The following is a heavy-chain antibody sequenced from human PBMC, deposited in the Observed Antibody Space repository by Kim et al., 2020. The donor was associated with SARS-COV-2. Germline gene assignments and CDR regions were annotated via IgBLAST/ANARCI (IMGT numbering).Heavy chain of an antibody. CDR2: IYYSGST. CDR1: GGSISSSSYY. Sequence: SETLSLTCTVSGGSISSSSYYWGWIRQPPGKGLEWIVSIYYSGSTYYNPSLKSRVTISVATSKNQFSLKLSSVTAADTAVYYCAREENDILTGYSPWGEPLFDHWGQGTLVTVSS. V-gene: IGHV4-39*07. J-gene: IGHJ4*02. CDR3: AREENDILTGYSPWGEPLFDH. D-gene: IGHD3-9*01.